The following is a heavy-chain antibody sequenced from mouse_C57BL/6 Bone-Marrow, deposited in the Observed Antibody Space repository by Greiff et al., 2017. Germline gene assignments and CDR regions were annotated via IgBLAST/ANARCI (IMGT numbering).Heavy chain of an antibody. CDR2: IWTGGGT. V-gene: IGHV2-9-1*01. D-gene: IGHD1-1*01. CDR1: GFSLTSYA. CDR3: ARNSRDYYGSSHWYFDV. Sequence: QVQLKESGPGLVAPSQSLSITCTVSGFSLTSYAISWVRQPPGKGLEWLGVIWTGGGTNYNSALKSRLSISKDNSKSQVFLKMHSLQTDDTARYYCARNSRDYYGSSHWYFDVWGTGTTVTVSS. J-gene: IGHJ1*03.